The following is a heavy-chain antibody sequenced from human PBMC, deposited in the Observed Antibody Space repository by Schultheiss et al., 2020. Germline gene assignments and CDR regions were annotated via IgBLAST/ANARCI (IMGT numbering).Heavy chain of an antibody. J-gene: IGHJ6*02. V-gene: IGHV1-69*04. CDR2: VIPILGIA. CDR1: GGTFSRNT. Sequence: SVKVSCKASGGTFSRNTIHWVRQAPGQGLEWVGRVIPILGIANYAQKFQGRVTISADKSTSTAYMELRSLRSEDTAVYYCARDLYCGGACNSLNYYYGMDVWGQGTPVTVSS. CDR3: ARDLYCGGACNSLNYYYGMDV. D-gene: IGHD2-21*02.